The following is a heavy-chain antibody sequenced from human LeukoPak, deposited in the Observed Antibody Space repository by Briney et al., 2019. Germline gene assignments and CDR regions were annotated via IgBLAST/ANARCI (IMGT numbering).Heavy chain of an antibody. CDR2: IRYDGSNK. J-gene: IGHJ4*02. V-gene: IGHV3-30*02. D-gene: IGHD2-21*02. Sequence: GGSLRLSCAASGFTFSSYGMHWVRQAPGKGLEWVAFIRYDGSNKYYADSVKGRSTISRDNSKNTLYLQMNSLRAEDTAVYYCAKDRGGDCYACFDYWGQGTLVTVSS. CDR1: GFTFSSYG. CDR3: AKDRGGDCYACFDY.